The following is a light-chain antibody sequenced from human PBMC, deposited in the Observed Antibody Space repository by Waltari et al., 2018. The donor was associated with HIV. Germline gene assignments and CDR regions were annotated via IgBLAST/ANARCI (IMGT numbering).Light chain of an antibody. J-gene: IGLJ3*02. V-gene: IGLV1-40*01. CDR3: QSYDGTLSVWV. CDR1: TSNTGAGDD. Sequence: QSVLTQPPSVSAAPGQRVSLSCAGHTSNTGAGDDVHWYLQVPGAAPKLLIPSHTERPSGIPDRFSGSRSGASASLAITGLQVEDEGDYYCQSYDGTLSVWVFGGGTKLTVL. CDR2: SHT.